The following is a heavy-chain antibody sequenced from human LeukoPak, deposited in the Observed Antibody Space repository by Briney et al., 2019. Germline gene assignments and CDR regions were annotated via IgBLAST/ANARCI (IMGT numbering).Heavy chain of an antibody. CDR3: ARRLSGFTVRGVMEGGHFDY. J-gene: IGHJ4*02. D-gene: IGHD3-10*01. CDR2: IYYSGST. CDR1: GGSISSSSYY. V-gene: IGHV4-39*01. Sequence: PSETLSLTCTVSGGSISSSSYYWGWIRQPPGKGLEWIGSIYYSGSTYYNPSLKSRVTISVDTSKNQFSLKLSSVTAAGTAVYYCARRLSGFTVRGVMEGGHFDYWGQGTLVTVSS.